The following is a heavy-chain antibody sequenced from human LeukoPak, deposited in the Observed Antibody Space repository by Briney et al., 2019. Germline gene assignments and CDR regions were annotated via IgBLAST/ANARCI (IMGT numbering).Heavy chain of an antibody. V-gene: IGHV1-46*01. J-gene: IGHJ3*02. CDR2: LNPGGGST. Sequence: GASVKVSCKAFGYIFSNFYIHWVRQAPGQGLEWMGMLNPGGGSTYYPQNFQGRVSMTRDMSTNTVYMELSSLRPEDTAIFYCARGGYHYDSSGYRDAFDMWGQGTLVAVSS. D-gene: IGHD3-22*01. CDR3: ARGGYHYDSSGYRDAFDM. CDR1: GYIFSNFY.